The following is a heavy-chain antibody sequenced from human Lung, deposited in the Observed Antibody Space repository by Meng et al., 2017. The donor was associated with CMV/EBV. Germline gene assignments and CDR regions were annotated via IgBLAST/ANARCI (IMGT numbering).Heavy chain of an antibody. V-gene: IGHV4-34*01. D-gene: IGHD1-26*01. Sequence: GSLRLSCGAYGGSFSGDYWSWIRQPPGKGLEWIGEIYHTGVTNYDPSLKSRVTISLDTSNKQFSLKMTSVTAADTAVYYCATSPGGASGFDYWGQGALVTVSS. CDR3: ATSPGGASGFDY. CDR2: IYHTGVT. J-gene: IGHJ4*02. CDR1: GGSFSGDY.